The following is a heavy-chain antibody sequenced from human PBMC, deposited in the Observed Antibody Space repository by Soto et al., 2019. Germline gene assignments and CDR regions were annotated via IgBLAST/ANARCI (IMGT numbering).Heavy chain of an antibody. CDR3: ATDLLPAVAGEEGY. CDR2: FDSEAGDP. CDR1: GHTLSDFS. D-gene: IGHD6-19*01. V-gene: IGHV1-24*01. J-gene: IGHJ4*02. Sequence: QVQLVQSGAEVKKPGASVKVSCKVSGHTLSDFSMHWVRQAPGRGLEWMGGFDSEAGDPIYAQNFQGRVTMTEDSSTDTAHLELSSLGSDDKAKYYCATDLLPAVAGEEGYWGQGTLVTVSS.